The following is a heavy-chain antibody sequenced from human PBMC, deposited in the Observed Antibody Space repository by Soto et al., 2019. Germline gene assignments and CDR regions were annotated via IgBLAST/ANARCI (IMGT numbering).Heavy chain of an antibody. CDR1: GYTLTELS. D-gene: IGHD1-26*01. CDR3: ATLLGELGYYYYGWEV. V-gene: IGHV1-24*01. Sequence: ASVKVSSKVSGYTLTELSMHWVRQAPGKGLEWMGGFDPEDGETIYAQKFQGRVTMTEDTSTDTAYMELSSLRSEDTAVYYCATLLGELGYYYYGWEVWGQGTRVTVPS. J-gene: IGHJ6*02. CDR2: FDPEDGET.